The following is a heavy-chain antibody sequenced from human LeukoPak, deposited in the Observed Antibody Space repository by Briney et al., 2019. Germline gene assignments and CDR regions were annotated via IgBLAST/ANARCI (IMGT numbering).Heavy chain of an antibody. J-gene: IGHJ4*02. CDR1: GGSISSYY. CDR3: ARGDGGWNGTEDY. D-gene: IGHD1-1*01. V-gene: IGHV4-59*01. Sequence: PSESLSLTCTVSGGSISSYYWSWIRQPPGKGLEWMGYIYYIGSNNYNPSLKSQVTISLDKSKNQFSLKLGAVTAADTVVYYCARGDGGWNGTEDYWGQGTLVTVSS. CDR2: IYYIGSN.